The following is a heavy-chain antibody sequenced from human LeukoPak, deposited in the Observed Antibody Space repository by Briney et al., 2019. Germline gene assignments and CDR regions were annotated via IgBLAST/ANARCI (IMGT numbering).Heavy chain of an antibody. V-gene: IGHV4-39*01. Sequence: SETLSLTCTVSGGSISSSSYYWGWIRQPPGKGLEWIVSIYDSGSTYYNPSLKSRVTISVDTSKNQFSLKLSSVTAADTAVYYCASIAARRGYYFDYWGQGTLVTVSS. J-gene: IGHJ4*02. CDR3: ASIAARRGYYFDY. CDR2: IYDSGST. CDR1: GGSISSSSYY. D-gene: IGHD6-6*01.